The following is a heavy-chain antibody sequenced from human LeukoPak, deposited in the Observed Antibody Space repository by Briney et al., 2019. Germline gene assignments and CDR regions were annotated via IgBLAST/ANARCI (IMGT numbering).Heavy chain of an antibody. CDR2: ISAYNGNT. CDR3: ARIYYDSSGYSPYDY. D-gene: IGHD3-22*01. V-gene: IGHV1-18*01. Sequence: ASVKVSCKASGYTFTNYDINWVRQAPGQGLEWMGWISAYNGNTNYAQKVQGKVTMTTDTSTSTAYMELRSLRSDDTAVYYCARIYYDSSGYSPYDYWGQGTLVTVSS. J-gene: IGHJ4*02. CDR1: GYTFTNYD.